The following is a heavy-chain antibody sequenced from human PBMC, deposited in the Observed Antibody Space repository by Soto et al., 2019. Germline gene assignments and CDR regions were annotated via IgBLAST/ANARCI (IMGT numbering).Heavy chain of an antibody. CDR3: ARLNGYCVCARCHGYYGIDV. CDR1: GGSVSSNSYS. CDR2: IYSAENT. V-gene: IGHV4-39*01. D-gene: IGHD2-2*03. Sequence: QLQLQESGPGLVKPAETLSLTCTVSGGSVSSNSYSWGWIRQSPGKGLEWIATIYSAENTYYHPSPRCRVPISLATSMNELSLRLSSVPAADTAVYYCARLNGYCVCARCHGYYGIDVWGQGTTVTVSS. J-gene: IGHJ6*02.